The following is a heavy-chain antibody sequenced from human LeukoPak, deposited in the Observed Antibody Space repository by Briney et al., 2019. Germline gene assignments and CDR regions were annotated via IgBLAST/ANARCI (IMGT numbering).Heavy chain of an antibody. CDR2: IIPIFGTA. Sequence: SVKVSCKASGGTFSSYAISWVRQAPGQGLEWIGGIIPIFGTANYAQKFQGRVTITADESTSTAYMELSSLRSADTAVYYCARVVYSYGYVYFDYWGQGTLVTVSS. J-gene: IGHJ4*02. D-gene: IGHD5-18*01. V-gene: IGHV1-69*01. CDR1: GGTFSSYA. CDR3: ARVVYSYGYVYFDY.